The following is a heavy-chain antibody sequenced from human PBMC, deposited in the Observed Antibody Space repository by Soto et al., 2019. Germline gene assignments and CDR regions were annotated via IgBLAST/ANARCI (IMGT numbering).Heavy chain of an antibody. D-gene: IGHD2-2*01. J-gene: IGHJ5*02. CDR3: ARDHCSSTSCLNNWFDP. V-gene: IGHV1-18*01. Sequence: ASVKVSCKASGYTFTSYGISWVRQAPGQGLEWMGWISAYNGNTNYAQKLQGRVTMTTDTSTSIAYMELRSLRSDDTAVYYCARDHCSSTSCLNNWFDPWGQGTLVTVSS. CDR1: GYTFTSYG. CDR2: ISAYNGNT.